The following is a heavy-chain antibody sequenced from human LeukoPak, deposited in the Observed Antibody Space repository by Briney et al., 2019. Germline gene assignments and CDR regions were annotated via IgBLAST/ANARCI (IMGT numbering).Heavy chain of an antibody. CDR1: GFTFSTYT. CDR2: IRHDGGDK. D-gene: IGHD1-7*01. J-gene: IGHJ4*02. CDR3: AREENWNYALT. V-gene: IGHV3-33*01. Sequence: GGSLRLSYAASGFTFSTYTMHWVRQAPGKGLEWVALIRHDGGDKFYADSVKGRFTVSRDNSKNTLYLQMSSLRAEDTAVYFCAREENWNYALTWGRGTLVTVSS.